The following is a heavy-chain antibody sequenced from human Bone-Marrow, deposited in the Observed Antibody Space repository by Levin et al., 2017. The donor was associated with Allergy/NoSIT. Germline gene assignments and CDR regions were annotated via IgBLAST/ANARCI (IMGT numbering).Heavy chain of an antibody. Sequence: SLKISCAASGFNIDDYAMHWVRQVPGKGLEWVSGITWNRGKKDYADSVKGRFTISRDNAKNSLYLQMNSLSIEDTAFYYCAQDMSGDGSNFDYWGQGPLVTVSS. V-gene: IGHV3-9*01. CDR2: ITWNRGKK. D-gene: IGHD5-24*01. CDR1: GFNIDDYA. CDR3: AQDMSGDGSNFDY. J-gene: IGHJ4*02.